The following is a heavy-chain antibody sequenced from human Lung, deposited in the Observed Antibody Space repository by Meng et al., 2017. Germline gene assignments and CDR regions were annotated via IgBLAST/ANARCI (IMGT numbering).Heavy chain of an antibody. Sequence: QVQRQESGPGLVKPSHTLSLTCTVSGGSISSSNYYWSWIRQPPGKGLEWSGHIYNSGSTYYNPSLKSRITISVDTSKNQFSLKLSSVTAADTAVYYCARGQKGYFDLWGRGTLVTVSS. CDR3: ARGQKGYFDL. CDR1: GGSISSSNYY. V-gene: IGHV4-30-4*01. J-gene: IGHJ2*01. CDR2: IYNSGST.